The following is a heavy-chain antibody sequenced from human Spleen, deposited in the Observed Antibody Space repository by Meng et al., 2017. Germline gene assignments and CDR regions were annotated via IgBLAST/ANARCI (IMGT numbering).Heavy chain of an antibody. J-gene: IGHJ4*02. CDR1: GGSFSDYY. Sequence: VQLQQLGAGLLKPSENLSLTCVVSGGSFSDYYWSWIRQPPGKGLEWIGEINHSGSTNYNPSLESRATISVDTSQNNLSLKLSSVTAADSAVYYCARGPTTMAHDFDYWGQGTLVTVSS. D-gene: IGHD4-11*01. V-gene: IGHV4-34*01. CDR2: INHSGST. CDR3: ARGPTTMAHDFDY.